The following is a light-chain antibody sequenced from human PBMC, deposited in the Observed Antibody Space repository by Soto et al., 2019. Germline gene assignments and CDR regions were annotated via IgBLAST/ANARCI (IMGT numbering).Light chain of an antibody. CDR3: GTWDSSLSVGV. CDR2: DND. V-gene: IGLV1-51*01. Sequence: QSVLTQPPSVSAAPGQMVTISCSGSSSNIGNNYVFWYQQLPGTATKLLIYDNDKRPSRIPDRFSGSKSGTSATLGITGLQTGDEADYYCGTWDSSLSVGVFGGGTKLTVL. J-gene: IGLJ2*01. CDR1: SSNIGNNY.